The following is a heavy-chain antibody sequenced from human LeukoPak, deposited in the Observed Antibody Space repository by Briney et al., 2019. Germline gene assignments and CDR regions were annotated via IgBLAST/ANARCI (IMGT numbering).Heavy chain of an antibody. CDR2: IKPSGGST. D-gene: IGHD4-17*01. CDR3: AREGSVTTPYYYYGMDV. V-gene: IGHV1-46*01. J-gene: IGHJ6*04. Sequence: ASVKVSCKASGYTFTSYYMHWVRQAPGQGLEWVGIIKPSGGSTSYAQKFQGRVTMTRDTSTSTVYMELSSLRSEDTALYYCAREGSVTTPYYYYGMDVWGKGTTVTVSS. CDR1: GYTFTSYY.